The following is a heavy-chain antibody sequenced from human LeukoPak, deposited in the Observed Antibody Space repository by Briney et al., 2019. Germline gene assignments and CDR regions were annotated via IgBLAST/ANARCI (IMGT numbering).Heavy chain of an antibody. CDR3: AREGDIVVVPALFDP. CDR1: GGSINKYY. V-gene: IGHV4-59*12. D-gene: IGHD2-2*01. J-gene: IGHJ5*02. CDR2: IHNSGTT. Sequence: SETLSLTCTVSGGSINKYYWSWIRQPPGKGLEWIGYIHNSGTTNYNSSLKSRVTISLDTSANQFSLKMTSVTAADTAVYYCAREGDIVVVPALFDPWGQGTLVTVSS.